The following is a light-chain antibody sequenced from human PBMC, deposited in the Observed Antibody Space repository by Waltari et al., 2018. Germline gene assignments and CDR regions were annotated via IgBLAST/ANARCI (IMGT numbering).Light chain of an antibody. CDR3: SSYAGSNYV. CDR1: SSDVGGYHY. J-gene: IGLJ1*01. V-gene: IGLV2-8*01. Sequence: QSALTQPPSASGSPGQSVTISYTGTSSDVGGYHYVSWYQQHPGKAPKLMIYEVSKRPSGVPDRFSGSKSGNTASLTVSGLQAEDEADYYCSSYAGSNYVFGTGTKVTVL. CDR2: EVS.